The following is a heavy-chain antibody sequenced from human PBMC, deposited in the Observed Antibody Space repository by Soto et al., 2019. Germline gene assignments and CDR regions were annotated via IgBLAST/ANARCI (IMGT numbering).Heavy chain of an antibody. V-gene: IGHV1-24*01. D-gene: IGHD6-6*01. CDR3: ATEMSIAARRRWGNYYYYYGMDV. CDR1: GYTLTELS. CDR2: FDPEDGET. J-gene: IGHJ6*02. Sequence: AASVKVSCKVSGYTLTELSMHWVRQAPGKGLEWMGGFDPEDGETIYAQKFQGRVTMTEDTSTDTAYMELSSLRSEDTAVYYCATEMSIAARRRWGNYYYYYGMDVWGQGTTVTVSS.